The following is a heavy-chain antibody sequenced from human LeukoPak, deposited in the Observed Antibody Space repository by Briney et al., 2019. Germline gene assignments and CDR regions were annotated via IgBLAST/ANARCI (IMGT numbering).Heavy chain of an antibody. CDR3: ARGTHDYSNYREYYFDY. D-gene: IGHD4-11*01. CDR1: GGSISSGDYY. V-gene: IGHV4-30-4*08. Sequence: SETLSLTCTVSGGSISSGDYYWSWIRQPPGKGLEWIGYIYYSGSTYYNPSLKSRVTISVDTSKNQFSLKLSSVTAADTAVYYCARGTHDYSNYREYYFDYWGQGTLVTASS. J-gene: IGHJ4*02. CDR2: IYYSGST.